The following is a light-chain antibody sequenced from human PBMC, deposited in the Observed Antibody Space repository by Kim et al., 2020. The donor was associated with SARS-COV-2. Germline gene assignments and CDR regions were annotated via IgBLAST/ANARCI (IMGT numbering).Light chain of an antibody. CDR3: QSYDSSLSGYYV. Sequence: VTISCTGSSSNIGAGYDVHWYQQLPGTAPKLLIYGNSNRPSGVPDRFSGSKSGTSASLAITGLQAEDEADYYCQSYDSSLSGYYVFGTGTKVTVL. J-gene: IGLJ1*01. CDR1: SSNIGAGYD. V-gene: IGLV1-40*01. CDR2: GNS.